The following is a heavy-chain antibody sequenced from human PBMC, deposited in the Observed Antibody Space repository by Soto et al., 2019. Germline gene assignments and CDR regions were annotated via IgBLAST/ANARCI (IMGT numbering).Heavy chain of an antibody. CDR3: ARDWGGTVVRGVIKNYYGMDV. CDR2: ISYDGSNK. J-gene: IGHJ6*02. V-gene: IGHV3-30-3*01. CDR1: GFTFSSYA. Sequence: QVQLVESGGGVVQPGRSLRLSCAASGFTFSSYAMHWVRQAPGKGLEWVAVISYDGSNKYYADSVKGRFTISRDNYKNTLYLQMNSLRAEDTAVYYCARDWGGTVVRGVIKNYYGMDVWGQGTTVTVSS. D-gene: IGHD3-10*01.